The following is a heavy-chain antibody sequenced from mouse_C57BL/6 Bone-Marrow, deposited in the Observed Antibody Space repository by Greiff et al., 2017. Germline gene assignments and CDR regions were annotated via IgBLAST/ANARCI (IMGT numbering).Heavy chain of an antibody. CDR3: TGSLDY. CDR2: IYPETGGT. Sequence: QVQLQQSGAELVKPGASVTLSCKASGYTFTDYEMHWVKQRPVHGLEWIGAIYPETGGTDYNQKFKGKAILTADKSSSTAYMELRSLTSEDSAVYYCTGSLDYWGQGTSVTVSS. J-gene: IGHJ4*01. CDR1: GYTFTDYE. V-gene: IGHV1-15*01.